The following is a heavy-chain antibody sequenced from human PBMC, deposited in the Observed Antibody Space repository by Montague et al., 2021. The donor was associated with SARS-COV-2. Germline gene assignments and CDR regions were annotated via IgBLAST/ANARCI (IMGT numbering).Heavy chain of an antibody. CDR1: GFSLSTSGMC. V-gene: IGHV2-70*01. CDR2: IAWDADK. D-gene: IGHD1-26*01. J-gene: IGHJ3*02. Sequence: PALVKPTQTLTLTCTFSGFSLSTSGMCLSWIRQPPGKALEWLALIAWDADKYYSTSLKTRLTISKDTSKNQVVLTMTDMDPVDTATYYCARIWGATRGDAFDIWGQGTMVTVSS. CDR3: ARIWGATRGDAFDI.